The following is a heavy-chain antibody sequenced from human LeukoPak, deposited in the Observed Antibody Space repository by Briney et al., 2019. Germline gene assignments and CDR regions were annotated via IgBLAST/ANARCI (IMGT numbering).Heavy chain of an antibody. CDR2: IYTSGST. V-gene: IGHV4-4*07. CDR3: ARDFLLGKQQLIPHDY. CDR1: GGSISSYY. Sequence: SETLSLTCTVSGGSISSYYWSWIRQPAGKGLEWIGRIYTSGSTNYNPSLKSRVTMSVDTSKNQFSLKLSSVTAADTAVYYCARDFLLGKQQLIPHDYWGQGTLVTVSS. D-gene: IGHD6-13*01. J-gene: IGHJ4*02.